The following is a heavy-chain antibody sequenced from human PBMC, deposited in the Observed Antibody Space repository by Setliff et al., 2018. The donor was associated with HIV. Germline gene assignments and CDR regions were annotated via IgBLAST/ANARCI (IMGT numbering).Heavy chain of an antibody. J-gene: IGHJ6*03. CDR1: GGSISSSSYY. Sequence: KPSETLSLTCTVPGGSISSSSYYWGWIRQPPGKGLQWIGSIYYRGSTYYNPSLKSRVTISVDTSKNQFSLKLRSVTAADTALYYCARGRYRSRWYASDHYYIDVWGKGTTVTVSS. CDR3: ARGRYRSRWYASDHYYIDV. D-gene: IGHD6-13*01. CDR2: IYYRGST. V-gene: IGHV4-39*01.